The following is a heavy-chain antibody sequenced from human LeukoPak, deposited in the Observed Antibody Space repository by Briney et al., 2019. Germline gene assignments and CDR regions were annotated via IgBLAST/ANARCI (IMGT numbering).Heavy chain of an antibody. D-gene: IGHD1-26*01. CDR1: GGSISSSSYY. Sequence: SETLSLTCTVSGGSISSSSYYWGWIRQPPGKGLEWIGSIYYSGSTNYNPSLKSRVTISVDTSKNQFSLKLSSVTAADTAVYYCARESGSHYYYFDYWGQGTLVTVSS. J-gene: IGHJ4*02. CDR3: ARESGSHYYYFDY. V-gene: IGHV4-39*07. CDR2: IYYSGST.